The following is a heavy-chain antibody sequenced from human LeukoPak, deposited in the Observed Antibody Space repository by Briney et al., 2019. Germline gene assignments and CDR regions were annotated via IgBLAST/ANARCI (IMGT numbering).Heavy chain of an antibody. V-gene: IGHV1-2*02. CDR2: INPNSGGT. CDR1: GYALTAYY. D-gene: IGHD2-2*01. Sequence: GASVKVSCKASGYALTAYYMHWVRQAPGQGLEWMGWINPNSGGTNYAQNFQGRVNMTRDTSINTAYMELSGLTSDDTAVYYCAALTSGYYYGVDVWGQGTTATVSS. CDR3: AALTSGYYYGVDV. J-gene: IGHJ6*02.